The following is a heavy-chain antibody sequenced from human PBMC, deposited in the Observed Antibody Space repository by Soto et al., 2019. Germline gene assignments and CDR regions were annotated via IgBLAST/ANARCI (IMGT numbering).Heavy chain of an antibody. J-gene: IGHJ4*02. D-gene: IGHD2-15*01. CDR2: IYYSGST. CDR3: ARQRVGSCSGGSCYTLAC. Sequence: QLQLQESGPGLVKPSETLSLTCTVSGCSISSSSYYWGWIRQPPGKGLEWIGSIYYSGSTYYTPSLKSRVAISVDTSEKQFSLKRRSVTAAAPAVYYWARQRVGSCSGGSCYTLACWGQEALVTVS. CDR1: GCSISSSSYY. V-gene: IGHV4-39*01.